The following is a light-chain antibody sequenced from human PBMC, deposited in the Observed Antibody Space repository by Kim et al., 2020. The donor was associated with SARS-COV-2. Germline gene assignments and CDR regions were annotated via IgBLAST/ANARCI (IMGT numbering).Light chain of an antibody. Sequence: EIVMTQSPATLSVSPGERAALSCRAGQSVSSNLAWFQQKPGQAPRLLIYDASTRATGIPVRFSGSGSGTVFTLTISSLQSEDSAVYYCQQYNYGPRKFGQGTKVDIK. CDR2: DAS. CDR1: QSVSSN. V-gene: IGKV3-15*01. J-gene: IGKJ1*01. CDR3: QQYNYGPRK.